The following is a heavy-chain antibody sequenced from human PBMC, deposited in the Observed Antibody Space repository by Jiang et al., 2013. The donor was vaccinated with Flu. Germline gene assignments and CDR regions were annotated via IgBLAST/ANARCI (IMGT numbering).Heavy chain of an antibody. J-gene: IGHJ4*02. Sequence: GAEVKKPGESLKISCKGSDYSFTNYWIGWVRQMPGKGLECMGIINPSDSETRYCPSFQGQVTISTDKSTGIAYLQWNSLEASDTAIYYCARLAGTTSWTLFEYWGQGTLVTVSS. V-gene: IGHV5-51*01. CDR3: ARLAGTTSWTLFEY. CDR2: INPSDSET. CDR1: DYSFTNYW. D-gene: IGHD6-13*01.